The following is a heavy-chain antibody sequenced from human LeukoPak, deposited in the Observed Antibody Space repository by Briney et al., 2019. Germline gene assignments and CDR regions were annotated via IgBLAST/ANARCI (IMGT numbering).Heavy chain of an antibody. CDR3: ARVATYSSTVDYYYYMDV. V-gene: IGHV4-30-2*01. Sequence: PSETLSLTCTVSGGSLSSGGSYWSWIRQPPGKGLEWFGYIYHSGSTYYNPSLKSRVTISVDRSKNQFSLKLSSVTAADTAVYYCARVATYSSTVDYYYYMDVWGKGTTVTVSS. CDR1: GGSLSSGGSY. D-gene: IGHD6-13*01. J-gene: IGHJ6*03. CDR2: IYHSGST.